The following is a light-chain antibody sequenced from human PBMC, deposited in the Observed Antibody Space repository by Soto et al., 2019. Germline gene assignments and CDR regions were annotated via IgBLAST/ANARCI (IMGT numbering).Light chain of an antibody. Sequence: EIALTQSLGTLSLSPGERATHSCRASQSVSSSHLAWYQQKPGQAPRLLLYGASNRATGIPDRFSGSGSGTDFTLTITGLEPEDFAVYYCQQSSTSPYTFGPGTKVDI. CDR2: GAS. CDR1: QSVSSSH. V-gene: IGKV3-20*01. CDR3: QQSSTSPYT. J-gene: IGKJ3*01.